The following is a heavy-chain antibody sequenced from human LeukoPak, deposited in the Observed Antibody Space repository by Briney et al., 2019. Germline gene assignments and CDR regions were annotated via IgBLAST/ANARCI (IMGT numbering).Heavy chain of an antibody. V-gene: IGHV3-48*03. D-gene: IGHD3-9*01. CDR1: GFTFSSYE. Sequence: AGGSLRLSCAASGFTFSSYEMNWVRQAPGKGLEWVSYISSSGSTIYYADSVKGRFTISRDNAKNSLYLQMNSLRAEDTAVYYCARVRYFDWLGPFDYWGQGTLVTVSS. J-gene: IGHJ4*02. CDR3: ARVRYFDWLGPFDY. CDR2: ISSSGSTI.